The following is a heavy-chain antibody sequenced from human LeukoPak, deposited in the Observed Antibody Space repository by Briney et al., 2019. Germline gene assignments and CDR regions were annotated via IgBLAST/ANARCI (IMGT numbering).Heavy chain of an antibody. V-gene: IGHV3-9*01. D-gene: IGHD3-3*01. CDR1: GFTFDDYA. J-gene: IGHJ4*02. CDR2: ISWNSGSI. Sequence: GGSLRLSCAASGFTFDDYAMHWVRQAPGKGLEWVSGISWNSGSIGYADSVKGRFTISRDNAKNSLYLQMNSLRAGDTALYYCAKGTYYDFWSGYYDSSGNWEFDYWGQGTLVTVSS. CDR3: AKGTYYDFWSGYYDSSGNWEFDY.